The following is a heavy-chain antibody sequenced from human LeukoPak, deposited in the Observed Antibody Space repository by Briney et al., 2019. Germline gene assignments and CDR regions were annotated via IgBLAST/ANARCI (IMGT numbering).Heavy chain of an antibody. CDR2: ISGGGETT. Sequence: GGSLRLSCAASGFTFNNYAMNWVRQAPGKGLEWVSSISGGGETTYYADSAKGRFTISRHNSQNTLYLQMNSLRAEDTAAYYCARDYAGYVGYFFFDYWGQGTLVTVSS. CDR3: ARDYAGYVGYFFFDY. D-gene: IGHD4-17*01. V-gene: IGHV3-23*01. J-gene: IGHJ4*02. CDR1: GFTFNNYA.